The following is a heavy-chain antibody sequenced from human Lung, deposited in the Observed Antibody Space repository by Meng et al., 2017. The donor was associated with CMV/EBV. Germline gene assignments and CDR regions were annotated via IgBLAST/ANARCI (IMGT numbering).Heavy chain of an antibody. Sequence: GGSLRLXCAASGFTFSNYDMHWVRQAPGKGLEWVSSIDISDDTYYLGAVRGRFTISRENAKKSLYLQMKSMIAGDTAVYYCARGRLYDSSSGYSHHDNFDLWGQAXMAIVSS. V-gene: IGHV3-13*01. J-gene: IGHJ3*01. D-gene: IGHD3-3*01. CDR2: IDISDDT. CDR3: ARGRLYDSSSGYSHHDNFDL. CDR1: GFTFSNYD.